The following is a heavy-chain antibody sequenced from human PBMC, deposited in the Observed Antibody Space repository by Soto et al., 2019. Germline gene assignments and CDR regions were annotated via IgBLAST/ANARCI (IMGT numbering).Heavy chain of an antibody. J-gene: IGHJ3*02. V-gene: IGHV4-30-4*01. D-gene: IGHD6-6*01. CDR1: GGSISSGDYY. CDR2: IYYSGST. Sequence: SETLSLTCTVSGGSISSGDYYWSWIRQPPGKGLEWIGYIYYSGSTNYNPSLKSRVTISVDTSKNQFSLKLSSVTAADTAVYYCARDRGEYSSSPGAFDIWGQGTMVTVSS. CDR3: ARDRGEYSSSPGAFDI.